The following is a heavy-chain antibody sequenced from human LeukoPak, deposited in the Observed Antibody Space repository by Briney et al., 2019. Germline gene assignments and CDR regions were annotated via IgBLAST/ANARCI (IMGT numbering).Heavy chain of an antibody. CDR1: GGSISSSNYY. CDR2: IYYSGST. V-gene: IGHV4-39*01. CDR3: VRMPSGHTDY. D-gene: IGHD1-1*01. Sequence: SSETLSLTCTVSGGSISSSNYYWGWVRQPPGEWLEWIGTIYYSGSTYYNPSLKSRVTISVDTSKNQFSLRLSSVTAADPAVYYGVRMPSGHTDYWGQGTLVTVPS. J-gene: IGHJ4*02.